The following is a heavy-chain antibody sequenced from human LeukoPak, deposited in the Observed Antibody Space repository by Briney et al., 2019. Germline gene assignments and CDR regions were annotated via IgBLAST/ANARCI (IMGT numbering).Heavy chain of an antibody. D-gene: IGHD2-2*02. Sequence: SETLSLTCTVSGGSISSYYWSWIRQPPGKGLEWIGYIYHSGSTYYNPSLKSRVTISVDRSKNQFSLKLSSVTAADTAVYYCARGHCSSTSCYINAFDIWGQGTMVTVSS. CDR2: IYHSGST. CDR3: ARGHCSSTSCYINAFDI. J-gene: IGHJ3*02. V-gene: IGHV4-59*12. CDR1: GGSISSYY.